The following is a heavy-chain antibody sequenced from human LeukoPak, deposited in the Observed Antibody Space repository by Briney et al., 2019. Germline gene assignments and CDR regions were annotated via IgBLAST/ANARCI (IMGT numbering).Heavy chain of an antibody. V-gene: IGHV4-59*01. CDR3: AREAMADRYMDV. CDR2: IYYSGST. J-gene: IGHJ6*03. D-gene: IGHD5-24*01. Sequence: SETLSLTCTVSGGSISSYYWSWIRQPPGKGLEWIGYIYYSGSTNYNPSLKSRVTISVDTSKNQFSLKLSSVTAADTAVYYCAREAMADRYMDVWGKGTTVTVSS. CDR1: GGSISSYY.